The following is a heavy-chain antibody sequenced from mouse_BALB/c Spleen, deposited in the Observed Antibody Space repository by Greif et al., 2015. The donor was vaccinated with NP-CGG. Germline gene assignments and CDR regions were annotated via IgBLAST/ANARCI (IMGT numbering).Heavy chain of an antibody. V-gene: IGHV1S127*01. D-gene: IGHD2-1*01. CDR2: IDPSDSET. Sequence: QVQLQQSGPQLVRPGASVKIPCKASGYSFTSYWMHWVKQRPGQGLEWIGMIDPSDSETRLNQKFKDKATLTVDKSSSTAYMQLSSPTTEDCAVYYCARDSTHCYYAMDYWGQGTSVTVSS. J-gene: IGHJ4*01. CDR1: GYSFTSYW. CDR3: ARDSTHCYYAMDY.